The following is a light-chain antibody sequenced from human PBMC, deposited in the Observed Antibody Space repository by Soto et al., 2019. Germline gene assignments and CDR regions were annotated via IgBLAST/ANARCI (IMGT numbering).Light chain of an antibody. CDR2: DAS. J-gene: IGKJ4*01. Sequence: EIVLTQSPATLSLSPGERATLSCRASQSVSSYLAWYQQKPGQAPRLLIYDASNRATGIPARFSGSGSGTDFTLTLRSLEPEDFAGYYCPQRSNWPPLTFGGGTKVEIK. CDR1: QSVSSY. CDR3: PQRSNWPPLT. V-gene: IGKV3-11*01.